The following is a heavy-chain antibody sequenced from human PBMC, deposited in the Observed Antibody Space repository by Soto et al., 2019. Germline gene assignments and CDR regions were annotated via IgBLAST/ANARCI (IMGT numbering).Heavy chain of an antibody. J-gene: IGHJ6*02. D-gene: IGHD6-19*01. CDR1: GFTFSSYG. CDR3: ARSLQWLVPDGYYYYGMDV. V-gene: IGHV3-33*01. CDR2: IWYDGSNK. Sequence: GGSLRLSCAASGFTFSSYGMHWVRQAPGKGLEWVAVIWYDGSNKYYADSVKGRFTISRDNSKNTLYLQMNSLRAEDTAVYYCARSLQWLVPDGYYYYGMDVWGQGTTVTVSS.